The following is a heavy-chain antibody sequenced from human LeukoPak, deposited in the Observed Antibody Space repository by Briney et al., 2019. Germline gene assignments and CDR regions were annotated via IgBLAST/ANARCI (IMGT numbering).Heavy chain of an antibody. CDR1: GFTFSNYW. V-gene: IGHV3-74*01. CDR2: INTDGSST. J-gene: IGHJ4*02. CDR3: ARGIGDHAAFDY. Sequence: GGSLRLSCAASGFTFSNYWMHWVRQAPGKGLVWVSRINTDGSSTSYADSVKGRFTISRDNAKNTLYLQMNSLRAEDTAVYYCARGIGDHAAFDYWGQGTLVTVSS. D-gene: IGHD2-21*02.